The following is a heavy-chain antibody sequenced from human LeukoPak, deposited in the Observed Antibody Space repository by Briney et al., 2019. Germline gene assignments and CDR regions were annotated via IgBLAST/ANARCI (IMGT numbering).Heavy chain of an antibody. V-gene: IGHV1-46*01. Sequence: ASVKVSCKASGYTFTSYYMHWVRQAPGQGLEWMGIINPSGGSTSYAQKFQGRVTMTRDTSTSTVYMELSSLRSEDTAVYYCARAPATYYDSSGFLVQLDRASLAPDYWGQGTLVTVSS. CDR1: GYTFTSYY. CDR2: INPSGGST. D-gene: IGHD3-22*01. CDR3: ARAPATYYDSSGFLVQLDRASLAPDY. J-gene: IGHJ4*02.